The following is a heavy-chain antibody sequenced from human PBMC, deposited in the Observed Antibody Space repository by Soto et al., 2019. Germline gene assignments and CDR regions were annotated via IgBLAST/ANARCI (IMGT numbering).Heavy chain of an antibody. J-gene: IGHJ5*01. Sequence: QVQLQESGPGLVKPSQTLSLTCTVSGGSISSGDYFWSWIRQYQGKGLEWIGYIYYSGSTYYNPSLKTRVTILLDTSKSQFSLKLSSMTAADTAVYYCARGRALYSNYDSWGQGTLVTVSS. D-gene: IGHD4-4*01. CDR3: ARGRALYSNYDS. CDR1: GGSISSGDYF. CDR2: IYYSGST. V-gene: IGHV4-31*03.